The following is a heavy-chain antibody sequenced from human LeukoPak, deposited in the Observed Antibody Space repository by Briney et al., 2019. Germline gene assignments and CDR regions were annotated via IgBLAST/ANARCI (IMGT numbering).Heavy chain of an antibody. D-gene: IGHD3-22*01. CDR2: NYYSGST. CDR3: AATIYYYDSSGSDPPGY. Sequence: KSSDTVSLTCTVSGGSISSYYWSWIRQPPGKGLEWIGYNYYSGSTNYNPSLKSRVTISVDTSKNQFSLTLSSVTAADTAVYYCAATIYYYDSSGSDPPGYWGPGNPVTVSS. J-gene: IGHJ4*02. CDR1: GGSISSYY. V-gene: IGHV4-59*07.